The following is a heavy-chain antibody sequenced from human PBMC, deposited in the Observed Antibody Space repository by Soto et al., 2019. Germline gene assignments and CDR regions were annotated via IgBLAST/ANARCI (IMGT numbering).Heavy chain of an antibody. J-gene: IGHJ6*02. V-gene: IGHV3-21*01. CDR2: ISSSSGYI. CDR3: ARVRSYSYGQGYGMDV. CDR1: GFTFSSYA. D-gene: IGHD5-18*01. Sequence: PGGSLRLSCAASGFTFSSYAMSWVRQAPGKGQEWVSSISSSSGYIYYADSVKGRFTISRDDAKNSLSLQMNSLRAEDTAVYYCARVRSYSYGQGYGMDVWGQGTTVTVSS.